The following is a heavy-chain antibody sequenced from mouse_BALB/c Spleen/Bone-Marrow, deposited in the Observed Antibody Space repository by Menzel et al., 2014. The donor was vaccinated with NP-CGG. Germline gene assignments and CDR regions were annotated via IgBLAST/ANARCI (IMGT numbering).Heavy chain of an antibody. CDR3: ARSGYYGSSYFDC. D-gene: IGHD1-1*01. CDR1: GYSFTGYF. Sequence: VQLKQSGPELVKPGASVKISCKASGYSFTGYFMNWVMQSHGKSLEWIGRINPYNGDTFYNQKFKGKATLTVDKSSSTAHMKLRSLASEDSAVYYCARSGYYGSSYFDCWGQGTTLTVSS. CDR2: INPYNGDT. V-gene: IGHV1-20*02. J-gene: IGHJ2*01.